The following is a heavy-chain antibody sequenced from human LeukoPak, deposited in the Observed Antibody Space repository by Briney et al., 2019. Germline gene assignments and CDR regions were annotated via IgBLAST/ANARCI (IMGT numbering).Heavy chain of an antibody. J-gene: IGHJ4*02. CDR2: ISAYNGNT. CDR1: GYTFTSYG. Sequence: ASVKVSCKASGYTFTSYGISWVRQAPGQGLEWMGWISAYNGNTNYAQKLQGRVTMTTDTSTSTAYMELRSLRSDDTAVYYCARDTTFQKAALWFGVFDYWGQGTLVTVSS. D-gene: IGHD3-10*01. V-gene: IGHV1-18*01. CDR3: ARDTTFQKAALWFGVFDY.